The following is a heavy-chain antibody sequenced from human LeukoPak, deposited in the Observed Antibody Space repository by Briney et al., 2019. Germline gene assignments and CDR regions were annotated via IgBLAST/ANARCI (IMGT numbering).Heavy chain of an antibody. D-gene: IGHD1-26*01. Sequence: GGSLRLSCAASGFTFSSYAMSWVRQAPGKGLEWVSAISGSGGSTYYADSVKGRFTISRDNSKNTLYLQMNSLRAEDTAVYYCAKGDKAGSRGGSDYWGQGTLVTVSS. CDR1: GFTFSSYA. V-gene: IGHV3-23*01. J-gene: IGHJ4*02. CDR3: AKGDKAGSRGGSDY. CDR2: ISGSGGST.